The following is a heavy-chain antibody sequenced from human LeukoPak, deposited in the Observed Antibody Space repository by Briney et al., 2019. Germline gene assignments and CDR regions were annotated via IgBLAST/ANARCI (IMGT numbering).Heavy chain of an antibody. D-gene: IGHD3-10*01. CDR2: INPNSGGT. J-gene: IGHJ4*02. V-gene: IGHV1-2*02. CDR3: ARQAQEGMSAFDY. Sequence: ASVKVSCKASGYTFTGYYMRWVRQAPGQGLEWMGWINPNSGGTNYAQKFQGRVTMTRDTSISTAYMELSRLRSDDTAVYYCARQAQEGMSAFDYWGQGTLVTVSS. CDR1: GYTFTGYY.